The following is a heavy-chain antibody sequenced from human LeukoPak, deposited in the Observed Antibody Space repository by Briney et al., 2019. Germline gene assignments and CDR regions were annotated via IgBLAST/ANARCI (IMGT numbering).Heavy chain of an antibody. Sequence: GGSLRLSCAACGFTFSSYGMHWVCQAPGKGVEWGAVLSYVGSNKYYADSVKGPFTISRDNSKNTLYLQMNSLRAEDTAVYYCAKDLIGTTVVTPIVWGQGTMVTVSS. CDR3: AKDLIGTTVVTPIV. CDR1: GFTFSSYG. V-gene: IGHV3-30*18. CDR2: LSYVGSNK. J-gene: IGHJ3*01. D-gene: IGHD4-23*01.